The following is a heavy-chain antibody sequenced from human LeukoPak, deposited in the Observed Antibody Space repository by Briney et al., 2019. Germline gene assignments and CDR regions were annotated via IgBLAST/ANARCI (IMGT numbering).Heavy chain of an antibody. CDR2: IYYSGST. CDR1: GGSISSGGYY. J-gene: IGHJ5*02. Sequence: PSETLSLTCTVSGGSISSGGYYWRWIRQHPGKGLEWIGYIYYSGSTYCNPSLKSRVTISVDTSKNQFSLKLSSVTAADTAVYYCARSGSGSYSWFDPWGQGTLVTVSS. D-gene: IGHD3-10*01. CDR3: ARSGSGSYSWFDP. V-gene: IGHV4-31*03.